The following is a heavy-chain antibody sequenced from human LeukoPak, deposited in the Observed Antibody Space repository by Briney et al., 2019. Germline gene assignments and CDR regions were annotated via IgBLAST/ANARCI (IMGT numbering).Heavy chain of an antibody. J-gene: IGHJ4*02. Sequence: SAISGSGGSTYYADSVKGRFTISRDNSKNTLYLQMNSLRAEDTAVYYCAKGAAAAARDFDYWGQGTLVTVSS. CDR2: ISGSGGST. CDR3: AKGAAAAARDFDY. D-gene: IGHD6-13*01. V-gene: IGHV3-23*01.